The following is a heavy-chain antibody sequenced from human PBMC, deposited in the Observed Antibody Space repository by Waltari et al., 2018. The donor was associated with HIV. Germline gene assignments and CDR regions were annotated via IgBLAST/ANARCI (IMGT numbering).Heavy chain of an antibody. CDR3: AKPYYFDSSGHRGGDAFDI. J-gene: IGHJ3*02. D-gene: IGHD3-22*01. V-gene: IGHV4-34*01. CDR1: GGSFSGFY. Sequence: QVNLKQWGTGLLKPSETLSLTCAIYGGSFSGFYWSWIRQSSGKGLEWIGEINHSGITNYNPSLESRVTISIDTSKNQFSLKLTSVTAADAAVYYCAKPYYFDSSGHRGGDAFDIWSQGTMVTVSS. CDR2: INHSGIT.